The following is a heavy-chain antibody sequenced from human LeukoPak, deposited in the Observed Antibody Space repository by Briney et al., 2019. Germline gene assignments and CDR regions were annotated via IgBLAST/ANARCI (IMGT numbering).Heavy chain of an antibody. CDR1: GFTVSSNY. J-gene: IGHJ6*02. V-gene: IGHV3-66*01. CDR3: AKDAYYGSGSYPDGMDV. D-gene: IGHD3-10*01. Sequence: GGSLRLSCAASGFTVSSNYMSWVRQAPGKGLEWVSVIYSGGSTFYADSVKGRFTISRDNSKNTLYLQMNSLRAEDTAVYYCAKDAYYGSGSYPDGMDVWGQGTTVTVSS. CDR2: IYSGGST.